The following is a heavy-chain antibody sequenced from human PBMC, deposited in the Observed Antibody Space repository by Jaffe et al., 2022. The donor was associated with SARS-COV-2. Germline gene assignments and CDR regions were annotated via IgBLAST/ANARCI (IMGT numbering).Heavy chain of an antibody. D-gene: IGHD1-7*01. Sequence: QLQLQESGPGLVKPSETLSLTCTVSGASISSFSHYWGWIRQSPGKGLEWIGSIYYNGDTYYNPSLKSRVTISVDTSKNQFSLKLSSVTAADTAMYYCETTLGQLYMLAPFSWGQGTLVTVSS. CDR2: IYYNGDT. CDR3: ETTLGQLYMLAPFS. J-gene: IGHJ5*02. V-gene: IGHV4-39*01. CDR1: GASISSFSHY.